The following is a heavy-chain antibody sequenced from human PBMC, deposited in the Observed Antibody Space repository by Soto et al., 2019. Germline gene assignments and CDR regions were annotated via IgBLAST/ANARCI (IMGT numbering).Heavy chain of an antibody. V-gene: IGHV3-48*01. Sequence: EVQLVESGGGLVQPGGSLRLSCAASGFTFSSYSMNWVRQAPGKGLEWVSYISSSSSTIYYADSVKGRFTISRDNAKNALYLQMNSRRAEDTAVYYCATSVTRARGDVWGQGTLVTVSS. CDR2: ISSSSSTI. J-gene: IGHJ4*03. D-gene: IGHD3-10*01. CDR1: GFTFSSYS. CDR3: ATSVTRARGDV.